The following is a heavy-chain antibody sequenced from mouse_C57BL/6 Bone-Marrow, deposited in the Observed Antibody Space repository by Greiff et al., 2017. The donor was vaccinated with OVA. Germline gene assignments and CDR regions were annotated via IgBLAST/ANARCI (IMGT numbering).Heavy chain of an antibody. CDR2: IYPRSGTT. D-gene: IGHD1-1*01. CDR1: GYTLTSYG. Sequence: VQLQQSGAELARPGASVKLSCKASGYTLTSYGISWVKQRTGQGLEWIGEIYPRSGTTYYTEKFKGKATLTADKSTSTAYMELRSLTSEDAAVYFSARANYGSSSYYFDYWGQGTTLTVSS. V-gene: IGHV1-81*01. CDR3: ARANYGSSSYYFDY. J-gene: IGHJ2*01.